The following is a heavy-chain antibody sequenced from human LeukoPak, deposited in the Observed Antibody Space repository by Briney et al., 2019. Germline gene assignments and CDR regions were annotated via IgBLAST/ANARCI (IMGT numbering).Heavy chain of an antibody. J-gene: IGHJ4*02. CDR1: GFTFDDYG. D-gene: IGHD1-1*01. V-gene: IGHV3-20*04. CDR2: INWNGGST. Sequence: GSLRLSCAASGFTFDDYGMSWVRQAPGKGLEWVSGINWNGGSTGYADSVKGRFTISRDNAKNSLYLQMNSLRAEDTALYYCARNSASTPLEPFDYWGQGTLVTVSS. CDR3: ARNSASTPLEPFDY.